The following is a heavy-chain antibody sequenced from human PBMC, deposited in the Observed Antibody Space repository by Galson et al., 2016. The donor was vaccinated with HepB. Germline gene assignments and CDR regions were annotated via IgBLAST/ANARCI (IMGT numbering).Heavy chain of an antibody. V-gene: IGHV3-30*18. J-gene: IGHJ5*02. CDR3: TKQVAEGGLGDT. CDR2: LSYNGLNQ. CDR1: GFVFSNYG. D-gene: IGHD2-15*01. Sequence: SLRLSCAASGFVFSNYGMHWVRQAPGKGLGWVVGLSYNGLNQHYPDSLMGRFTVSRDNSKSIMYLQMDSLRPDDTAVYYCTKQVAEGGLGDTWGQGAVVTVSS.